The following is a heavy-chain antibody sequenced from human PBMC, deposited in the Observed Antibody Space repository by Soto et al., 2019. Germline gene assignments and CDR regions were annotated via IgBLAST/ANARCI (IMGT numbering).Heavy chain of an antibody. Sequence: PSETLSLTCTVSGGSISSCDYYWSWIRQPPGKGLEWIGYIYYSGSTYYNPSLKSRVTISVDTSKNQFSLKLSSVTAADTAVYYCARESRSWYGSIWDYWGQGTLVTVSS. CDR2: IYYSGST. V-gene: IGHV4-30-4*01. CDR1: GGSISSCDYY. D-gene: IGHD6-13*01. J-gene: IGHJ4*02. CDR3: ARESRSWYGSIWDY.